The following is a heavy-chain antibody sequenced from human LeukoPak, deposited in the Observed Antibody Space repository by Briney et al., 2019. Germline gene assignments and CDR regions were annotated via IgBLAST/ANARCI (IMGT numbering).Heavy chain of an antibody. CDR3: ARGSKFLYYGSGSYFAY. J-gene: IGHJ4*02. V-gene: IGHV4-59*01. CDR1: GGSISSYY. CDR2: IYYSGST. D-gene: IGHD3-10*01. Sequence: SETLSLTCTVSGGSISSYYWSWIRQPPGKGLEWIGYIYYSGSTNYNPSLKSRVTISVDTSENQFSLKLSSVTAADTAVYYCARGSKFLYYGSGSYFAYWGQGTLVTVSS.